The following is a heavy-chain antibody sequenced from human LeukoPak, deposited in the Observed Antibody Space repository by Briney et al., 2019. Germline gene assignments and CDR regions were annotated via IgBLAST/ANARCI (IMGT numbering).Heavy chain of an antibody. D-gene: IGHD3-10*01. J-gene: IGHJ3*02. CDR1: GFTFSSYA. V-gene: IGHV3-30-3*01. Sequence: PGGSLRLSCAASGFTFSSYAMHWVRQAPGKGLEWVAVISYDGSNKYYADSVKGRFTISRDNSKNTLYLQMNSLRAEDTAVYYCAKEGMVRGVIGSFDIWGQGTMVTVSS. CDR2: ISYDGSNK. CDR3: AKEGMVRGVIGSFDI.